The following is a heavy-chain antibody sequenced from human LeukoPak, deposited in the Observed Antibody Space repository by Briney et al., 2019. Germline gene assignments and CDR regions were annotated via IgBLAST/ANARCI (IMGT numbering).Heavy chain of an antibody. CDR3: SEGSLEPFDH. V-gene: IGHV4-59*02. Sequence: SETLSLTCVVSGASVSSSHWNWIRQLPGKGLEWIGCLSYTGKTDYNPSLTSRVTMSLDTSKNQVSLKLRSVTAADTAVYYCSEGSLEPFDHWGQGTLVTVSS. CDR2: LSYTGKT. D-gene: IGHD3-3*01. CDR1: GASVSSSH. J-gene: IGHJ4*02.